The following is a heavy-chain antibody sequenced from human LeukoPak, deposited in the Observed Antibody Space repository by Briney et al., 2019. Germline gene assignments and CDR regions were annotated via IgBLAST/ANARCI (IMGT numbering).Heavy chain of an antibody. V-gene: IGHV3-23*01. Sequence: GGSLRLSXAASGFTFSSYAMSWVRQAPGKGVEWVSAISGSGGSTYYADSVKGRFTISRDNSKNTLYLQMNSLRAEDTAVYYCAKLALYYGSGSYFDYWGQGTLVTVSS. J-gene: IGHJ4*02. CDR1: GFTFSSYA. CDR3: AKLALYYGSGSYFDY. CDR2: ISGSGGST. D-gene: IGHD3-10*01.